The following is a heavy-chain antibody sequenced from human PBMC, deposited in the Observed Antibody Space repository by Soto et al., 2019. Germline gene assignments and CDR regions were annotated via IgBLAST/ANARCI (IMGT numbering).Heavy chain of an antibody. CDR1: SGSISSYY. J-gene: IGHJ4*02. D-gene: IGHD6-19*01. CDR3: ARAVRSSGWYFDN. CDR2: IYYSGST. V-gene: IGHV4-59*01. Sequence: QVQLQESGPGLVKPSETLSLTCTVSSGSISSYYWSWMRQPPGKGLEWIGYIYYSGSTNYNPSLKSRVTISVDTSKNQFSLKLSSVTAADTAVYYCARAVRSSGWYFDNWGQGTLVTVSS.